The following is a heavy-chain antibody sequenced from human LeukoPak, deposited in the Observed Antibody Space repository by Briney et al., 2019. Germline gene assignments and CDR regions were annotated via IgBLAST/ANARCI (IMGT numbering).Heavy chain of an antibody. V-gene: IGHV3-43*02. CDR2: ISENGGST. D-gene: IGHD6-13*01. CDR3: AKARGSSWYGEDY. J-gene: IGHJ4*02. Sequence: PGGSLRLSCAASGFTFDDYAMHWVRQAPGKGLEWVSLISENGGSTYYADSVKGRFTISRDNSKNPLYLQINSLRAEDTAFYYCAKARGSSWYGEDYWGQGTLVTVSS. CDR1: GFTFDDYA.